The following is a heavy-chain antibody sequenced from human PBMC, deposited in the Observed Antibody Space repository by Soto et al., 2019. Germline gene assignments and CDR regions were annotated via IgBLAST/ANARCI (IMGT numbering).Heavy chain of an antibody. J-gene: IGHJ4*02. V-gene: IGHV3-33*01. CDR3: ARSSVAGTFFDY. D-gene: IGHD6-19*01. CDR1: GFTFSSYG. CDR2: IWYDGSNK. Sequence: GGSLRLSCAASGFTFSSYGMHWVRQAPGKGLEWVAVIWYDGSNKYYTDSVKGRSTISRDNSKNTLYLQMNSLRAEDTAVYYCARSSVAGTFFDYWGRGTLVIVSA.